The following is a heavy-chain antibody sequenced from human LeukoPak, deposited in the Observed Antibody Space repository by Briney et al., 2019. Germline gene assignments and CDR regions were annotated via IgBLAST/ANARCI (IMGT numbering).Heavy chain of an antibody. J-gene: IGHJ4*02. V-gene: IGHV3-30-3*01. D-gene: IGHD3-3*01. CDR2: ISYDGSNK. Sequence: GRSLRLSCAASGFTFSSYAMHWVRQAPGRGLEWVAVISYDGSNKYYANSVKGRFTISRDNSKNTLYLQMNSLRAEDTAVYYCAKRALRFLEWSSGGYFDYWGQGTLVTVSS. CDR3: AKRALRFLEWSSGGYFDY. CDR1: GFTFSSYA.